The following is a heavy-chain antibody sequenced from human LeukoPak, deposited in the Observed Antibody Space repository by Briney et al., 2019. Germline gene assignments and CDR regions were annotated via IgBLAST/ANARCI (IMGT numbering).Heavy chain of an antibody. D-gene: IGHD3-10*01. CDR1: GGSFSGYY. CDR3: ARGLWFGELLN. V-gene: IGHV4-34*01. CDR2: INHSGST. J-gene: IGHJ4*02. Sequence: PSETLSLTCAVYGGSFSGYYWSWIRQPPGKGLEWIGEINHSGSTNYNPSLKSRVTISVDTSKNQFSLKLSSVTAADTAVYYCARGLWFGELLNWGQGTLVTVSS.